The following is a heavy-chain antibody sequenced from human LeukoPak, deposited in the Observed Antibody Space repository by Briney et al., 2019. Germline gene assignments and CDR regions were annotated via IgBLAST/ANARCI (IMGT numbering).Heavy chain of an antibody. Sequence: TGGSLRLSCAASGFTFDDYAMHWVRQAPGKGLEWVSLISGDGGSTYYADSVEGRFTISRDNSKNSLYLQMNSLRTEDNALYYCAKDIGISATQYYYYYGMDVWGQGTTVTVSS. J-gene: IGHJ6*02. CDR3: AKDIGISATQYYYYYGMDV. D-gene: IGHD6-25*01. CDR1: GFTFDDYA. CDR2: ISGDGGST. V-gene: IGHV3-43*02.